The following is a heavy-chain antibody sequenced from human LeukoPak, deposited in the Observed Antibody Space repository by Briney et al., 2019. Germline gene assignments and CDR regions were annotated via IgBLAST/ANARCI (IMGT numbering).Heavy chain of an antibody. V-gene: IGHV3-23*01. CDR3: ARGSSSVTLPGD. CDR1: GFTFSSYA. D-gene: IGHD2-2*01. Sequence: GGSLRLSCAASGFTFSSYAMNWVRQAPGKGLDWVSGISSSGGGTRYSDSVKGRFTISRDNSKNTLYLQMNSLRVEDTAVYYCARGSSSVTLPGDWGQGTLVTVSS. CDR2: ISSSGGGT. J-gene: IGHJ4*02.